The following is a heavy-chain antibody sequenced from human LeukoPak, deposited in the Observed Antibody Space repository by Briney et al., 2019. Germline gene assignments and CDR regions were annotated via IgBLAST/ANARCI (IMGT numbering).Heavy chain of an antibody. CDR3: ARDLRFSYGELPYFDY. V-gene: IGHV3-11*01. CDR2: ISSSGSTI. Sequence: GGSLRLSCAASGFTFSDYYISWIRQAPGKGLEWVSYISSSGSTIYYADSVKGRFTISRDNAKNSLYLQMNSLRAEDTAVYYCARDLRFSYGELPYFDYWGQGTLVTVSS. D-gene: IGHD4-17*01. J-gene: IGHJ4*02. CDR1: GFTFSDYY.